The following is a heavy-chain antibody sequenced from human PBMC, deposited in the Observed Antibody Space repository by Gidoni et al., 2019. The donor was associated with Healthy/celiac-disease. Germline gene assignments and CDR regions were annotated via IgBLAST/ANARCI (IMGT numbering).Heavy chain of an antibody. J-gene: IGHJ5*02. CDR1: GGSFSGYY. Sequence: QVQLQQWGAGLLKPSETLSLTCAAYGGSFSGYYWSCIRQPPGKGLEWIGEINHSGSTNYNPSLKSRVTISVDTSKNQFSLKLSSVTAADTAVYYCAREASSWSSGWIREKTNWFDPWGQGTLVTVSS. D-gene: IGHD6-19*01. V-gene: IGHV4-34*01. CDR2: INHSGST. CDR3: AREASSWSSGWIREKTNWFDP.